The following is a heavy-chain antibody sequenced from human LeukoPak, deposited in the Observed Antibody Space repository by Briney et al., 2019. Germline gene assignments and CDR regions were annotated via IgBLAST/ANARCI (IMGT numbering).Heavy chain of an antibody. V-gene: IGHV1-69*13. CDR1: GGTFSSYA. D-gene: IGHD2-2*01. CDR2: IIPIFGTA. CDR3: ARGRGPAAIGPTPHYGMDV. J-gene: IGHJ6*02. Sequence: ASVKVSCKASGGTFSSYAISWVRQAPGQGLEWMGGIIPIFGTANYAQKFQGRVTITADESTSTAYMELSSLRSEDTAVYYCARGRGPAAIGPTPHYGMDVWGQGTTVTVSS.